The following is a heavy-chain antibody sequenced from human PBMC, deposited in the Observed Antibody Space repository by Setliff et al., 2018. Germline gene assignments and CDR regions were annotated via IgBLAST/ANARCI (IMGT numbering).Heavy chain of an antibody. CDR2: ISNK. CDR3: ASSGGNWHFDL. CDR1: GFTFSSYE. D-gene: IGHD2-15*01. V-gene: IGHV3-48*03. Sequence: GGSLRLSCAASGFTFSSYEMNWVRQAPGKGLEWVSYISNKYYADSVKGRFTISRDSSRNTLYLQMNSLRAEDTAVYYCASSGGNWHFDLWGRGTLVTVSS. J-gene: IGHJ2*01.